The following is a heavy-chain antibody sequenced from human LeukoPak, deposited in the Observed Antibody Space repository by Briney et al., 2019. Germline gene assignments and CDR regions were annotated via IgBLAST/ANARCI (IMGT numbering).Heavy chain of an antibody. CDR1: GFTFSSYG. CDR2: IWYDGSNK. Sequence: PGRSLRLSCAASGFTFSSYGMHWVRQAPGKGLEWVAVIWYDGSNKYYTDSVKGRFTISRDNSKNTLYLQMNSLRPEDTAVYYCARDESNYSSGWTAYYYYGMDVWGQGTTVTVSS. V-gene: IGHV3-30*19. J-gene: IGHJ6*02. D-gene: IGHD6-19*01. CDR3: ARDESNYSSGWTAYYYYGMDV.